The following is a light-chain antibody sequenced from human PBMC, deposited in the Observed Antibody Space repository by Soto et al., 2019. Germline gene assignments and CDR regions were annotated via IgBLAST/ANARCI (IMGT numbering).Light chain of an antibody. CDR3: QQYGGSPIS. V-gene: IGKV3-20*01. CDR1: QNIRSNY. CDR2: DAS. Sequence: EIVLTQSPGTPSLSPGERATLSCRASQNIRSNYLAWYQQKPGQAPRLLISDASTRAAGIPDRLSGTGSETDFTLTISRLEPEDFAVYYCQQYGGSPISFGQGTRLEIK. J-gene: IGKJ5*01.